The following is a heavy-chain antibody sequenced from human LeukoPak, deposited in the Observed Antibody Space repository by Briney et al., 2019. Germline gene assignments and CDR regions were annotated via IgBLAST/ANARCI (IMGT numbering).Heavy chain of an antibody. CDR2: INHSGST. D-gene: IGHD3-3*01. Sequence: PSETLSLTCAVYGGSFSGYYWSWIRQPPGKGLEWIGEINHSGSTNYNPSLKSRVTISVDTSKNQFSLKLSSVTAADTAVYYCARGLHGGYDFWSGAKQELGRIQQFDPWGQGTLVTVSS. CDR3: ARGLHGGYDFWSGAKQELGRIQQFDP. J-gene: IGHJ5*02. V-gene: IGHV4-34*01. CDR1: GGSFSGYY.